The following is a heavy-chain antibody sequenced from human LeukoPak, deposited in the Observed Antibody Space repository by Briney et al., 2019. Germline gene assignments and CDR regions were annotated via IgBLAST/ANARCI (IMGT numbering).Heavy chain of an antibody. CDR3: ARGVYIAAAQYGY. CDR1: GDSVSNSY. D-gene: IGHD6-13*01. CDR2: IYYSGTT. J-gene: IGHJ4*02. Sequence: PSETLSLTCTVSGDSVSNSYWSWIRQPPGKGLEWIGYIYYSGTTNYNPSLKSRVTISVDTSKNQFSLKPSSVTAADTAVYYCARGVYIAAAQYGYWGQGTLVTVSS. V-gene: IGHV4-59*02.